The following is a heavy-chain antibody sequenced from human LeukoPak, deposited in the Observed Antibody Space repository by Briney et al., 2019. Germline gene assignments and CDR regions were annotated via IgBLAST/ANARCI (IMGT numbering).Heavy chain of an antibody. CDR1: GLTFSSYW. J-gene: IGHJ4*02. Sequence: GGSLRLSCAASGLTFSSYWMHWVRQAPGKGLVWVSHIRTDGNNAIYADSVKGRFTISRDNSKNTLYLQMNSLRAEDTAVYYCAKLSRTTGRTTRGPYYFDYWGQGTLVTVSS. V-gene: IGHV3-74*01. CDR3: AKLSRTTGRTTRGPYYFDY. CDR2: IRTDGNNA. D-gene: IGHD2/OR15-2a*01.